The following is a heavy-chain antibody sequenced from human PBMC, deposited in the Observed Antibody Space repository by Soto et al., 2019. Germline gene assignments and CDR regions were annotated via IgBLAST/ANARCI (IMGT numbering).Heavy chain of an antibody. CDR1: GGTFSSYS. Sequence: QVQLVQSGAEVKKPGSSVKVSCKASGGTFSSYSINWVRQAPGQGLEWMGEIIPIFGTANYAQKFQGRVKITADESMSTAYMELSSLRSEDTAVYYCARHGGRHSGGIDYGGQGTLVTVSS. CDR2: IIPIFGTA. CDR3: ARHGGRHSGGIDY. D-gene: IGHD1-26*01. J-gene: IGHJ4*02. V-gene: IGHV1-69*01.